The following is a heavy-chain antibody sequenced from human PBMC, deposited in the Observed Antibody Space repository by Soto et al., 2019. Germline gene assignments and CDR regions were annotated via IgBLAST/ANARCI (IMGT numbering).Heavy chain of an antibody. CDR3: ARAGALLFGGNSDYYSTMDV. J-gene: IGHJ6*02. Sequence: QVQLRESGPGLVKPSQTLSLTCTVSGGSIISGDYYWSWIRQPPGKGLEWIGYIYYSGDTSYNPSLKSRVTISIDTSKNQFSLKLSSVTAADTAFYYCARAGALLFGGNSDYYSTMDVWGQGTTVTVSS. V-gene: IGHV4-30-4*08. CDR2: IYYSGDT. CDR1: GGSIISGDYY. D-gene: IGHD2-21*02.